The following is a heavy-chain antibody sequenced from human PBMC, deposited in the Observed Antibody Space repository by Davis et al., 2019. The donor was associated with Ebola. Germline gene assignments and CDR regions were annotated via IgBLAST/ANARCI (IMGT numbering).Heavy chain of an antibody. CDR3: ARSPLRGDDDVFDM. CDR2: ITVYNGNT. V-gene: IGHV1-45*02. CDR1: GYTFTYRY. J-gene: IGHJ3*02. D-gene: IGHD2-21*01. Sequence: AASVKVSCKASGYTFTYRYLHWVRQAPGQALEWMGWITVYNGNTNYAQKFQDRLTMTRDNSLTAYMELSSLRSDDTAMYYCARSPLRGDDDVFDMWGQGTMVTVSS.